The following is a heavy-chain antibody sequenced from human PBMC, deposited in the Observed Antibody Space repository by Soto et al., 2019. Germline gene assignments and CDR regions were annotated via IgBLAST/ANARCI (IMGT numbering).Heavy chain of an antibody. CDR3: ASPRAYCSSSNCYVAFDS. Sequence: EIQLVESGGGLVKPGGSLRLSCAASGFTFSDYIMNWVRQAPGKGLEWLSSISSSSSYIFYADSVKGRFTISRDNAKNSLFLHMNSLRADDTAVYYCASPRAYCSSSNCYVAFDSWGQGTMVSVSP. CDR2: ISSSSSYI. V-gene: IGHV3-21*06. J-gene: IGHJ3*02. D-gene: IGHD2-2*01. CDR1: GFTFSDYI.